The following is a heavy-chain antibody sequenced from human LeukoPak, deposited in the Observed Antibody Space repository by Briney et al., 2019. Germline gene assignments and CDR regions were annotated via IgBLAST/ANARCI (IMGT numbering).Heavy chain of an antibody. CDR2: INPNSGDT. CDR3: ARVLTLCGFVRGTAVTPAVY. J-gene: IGHJ4*02. CDR1: GYTFTGYY. Sequence: ASVKVSCKASGYTFTGYYMHWVRQAPGQGLEWMGWINPNSGDTNYAQKFQGRVTMTRDTSISTAYMELSRLRSDDTAVYYCARVLTLCGFVRGTAVTPAVYWGQGTLVTVSS. D-gene: IGHD3-3*01. V-gene: IGHV1-2*02.